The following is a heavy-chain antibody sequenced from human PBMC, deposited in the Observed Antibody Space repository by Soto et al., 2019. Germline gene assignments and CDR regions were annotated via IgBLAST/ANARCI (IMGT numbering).Heavy chain of an antibody. CDR1: GYTFTSYA. V-gene: IGHV1-3*01. CDR2: INAGNGNT. CDR3: ARSIWLAGDY. J-gene: IGHJ4*02. Sequence: QVQLVQSGAEVKKPGASVKVSCKASGYTFTSYAMHWVRQAPGQRLEWMGWINAGNGNTKYSRKFQGRVTITRDTSASTAYMELSSLRSEDTAVYYCARSIWLAGDYWGQGTLVTVSS. D-gene: IGHD3-10*01.